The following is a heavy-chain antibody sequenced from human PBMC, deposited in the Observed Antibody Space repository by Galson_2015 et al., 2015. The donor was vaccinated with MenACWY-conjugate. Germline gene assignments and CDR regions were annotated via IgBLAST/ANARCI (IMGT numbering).Heavy chain of an antibody. D-gene: IGHD3-10*01. CDR1: GFTVSSYA. V-gene: IGHV3-23*01. J-gene: IGHJ3*02. CDR3: AHYHFD. Sequence: SLRLSCAASGFTVSSYAMTWVRQAPGNGLEWVSGITGDSGSRIYADSVKGRFTVSRDNSRNTLYLQMNTLRAEDTAVYYCAHYHFD. CDR2: ITGDSGSR.